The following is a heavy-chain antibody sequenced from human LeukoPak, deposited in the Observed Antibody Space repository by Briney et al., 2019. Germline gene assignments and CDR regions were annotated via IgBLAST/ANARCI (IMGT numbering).Heavy chain of an antibody. CDR2: VYYSGST. D-gene: IGHD3-22*01. V-gene: IGHV4-59*01. CDR3: ARDTGSGYLCWYFDL. CDR1: SGPISSYY. Sequence: SETLSLTCTLSSGPISSYYWSWIRQPPGKGLEWIGYVYYSGSTNYNPSLKSRVTISVDTSKNQFSLKLSSVTAADTAVYYCARDTGSGYLCWYFDLWGRGTLVTVSS. J-gene: IGHJ2*01.